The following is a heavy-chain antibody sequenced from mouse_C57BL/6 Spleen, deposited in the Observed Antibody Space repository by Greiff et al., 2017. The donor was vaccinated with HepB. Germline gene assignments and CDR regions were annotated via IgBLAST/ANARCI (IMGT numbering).Heavy chain of an antibody. Sequence: QVQLQHSGAELVKPGASVKMSCKASGYTFTTYPIEWMKQNHGKSLEWIGNFHPYNDDTKYNEKFKGKATLTVEKSSSTVYLELSRLTSDDSAVYYCARGSSGRGFSYAMDYWGQGTSVTVSS. D-gene: IGHD3-2*02. CDR2: FHPYNDDT. J-gene: IGHJ4*01. CDR1: GYTFTTYP. V-gene: IGHV1-47*01. CDR3: ARGSSGRGFSYAMDY.